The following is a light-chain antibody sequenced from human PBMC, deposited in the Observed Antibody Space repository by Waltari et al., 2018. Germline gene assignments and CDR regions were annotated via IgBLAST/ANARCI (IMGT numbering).Light chain of an antibody. CDR3: ATWDDSLNGWV. J-gene: IGLJ3*02. V-gene: IGLV1-44*01. CDR2: RND. Sequence: QSVVTQPPSASAPPGQGVTMSCSGSNSNIGKNTVNWYQQLPGTAPKLLVFRNDQRPSGVPDRFSASRSGTSASLAISGLQFDDEADYYCATWDDSLNGWVFGGGTRLTVL. CDR1: NSNIGKNT.